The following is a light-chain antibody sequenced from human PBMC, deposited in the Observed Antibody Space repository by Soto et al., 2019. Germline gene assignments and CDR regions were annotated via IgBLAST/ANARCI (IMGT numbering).Light chain of an antibody. CDR2: GAS. V-gene: IGKV3-15*01. CDR1: QSVSSK. Sequence: EVGMTQSPATLSVSAGERATLSCRASQSVSSKLAWYQKKPGQTPRLLLYGASTRATGIPARFSGSGSGTELTLTISSLQSEDFAVYYCQQYNNWPRATFGGGTKVDIK. CDR3: QQYNNWPRAT. J-gene: IGKJ4*01.